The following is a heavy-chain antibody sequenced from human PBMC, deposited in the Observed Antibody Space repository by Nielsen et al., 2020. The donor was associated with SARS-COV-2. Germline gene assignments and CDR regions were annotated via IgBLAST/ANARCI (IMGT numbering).Heavy chain of an antibody. CDR1: GGSISRYY. CDR2: VHDSGNT. CDR3: ARDYYGDYLDAFDV. D-gene: IGHD4-17*01. J-gene: IGHJ3*01. Sequence: SETLSLTCTVTGGSISRYYWSWIRQPPGKGLGWIGFVHDSGNTNYSPSLKSRVTMSLDTSKNGFSLELTSVTAADTAVYYCARDYYGDYLDAFDVWGQGTTVTVSS. V-gene: IGHV4-59*01.